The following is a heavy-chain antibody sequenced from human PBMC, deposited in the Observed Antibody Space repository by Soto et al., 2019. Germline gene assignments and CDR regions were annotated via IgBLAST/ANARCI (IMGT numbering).Heavy chain of an antibody. Sequence: EVQLVESGGGLVKPGGSLRLSCAASGFTFSSYSMNWVRQAPGKGLEWVSSISSSSSYIYYADSVKGRFTISRDNAKNSLYLQMNSLRAEDTAVYYCAREEYSSSWYPKDGMDVWGQGTTVTVSS. D-gene: IGHD6-13*01. V-gene: IGHV3-21*01. CDR3: AREEYSSSWYPKDGMDV. CDR2: ISSSSSYI. CDR1: GFTFSSYS. J-gene: IGHJ6*02.